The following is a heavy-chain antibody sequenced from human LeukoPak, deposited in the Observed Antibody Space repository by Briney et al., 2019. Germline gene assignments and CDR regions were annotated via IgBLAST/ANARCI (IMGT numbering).Heavy chain of an antibody. CDR1: GYTFTAHY. CDR3: ASLYGSGSYPQSGFDY. D-gene: IGHD3-10*01. CDR2: IIPILGIA. V-gene: IGHV1-69*02. J-gene: IGHJ4*02. Sequence: ASVKVSCKASGYTFTAHYLHWVRQAPGQGLEWMGRIIPILGIANYAQKFQGRVTITADKSTSTAYMELSSLRSEDTAVYYCASLYGSGSYPQSGFDYWGQGTLVTVSS.